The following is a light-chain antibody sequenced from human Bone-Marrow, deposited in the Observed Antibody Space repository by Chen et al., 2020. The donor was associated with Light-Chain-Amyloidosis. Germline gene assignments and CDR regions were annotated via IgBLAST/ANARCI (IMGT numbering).Light chain of an antibody. V-gene: IGLV2-14*01. CDR2: DVS. CDR3: SSYTSSSTLE. CDR1: ISDVGGYNF. Sequence: QSALIQPASVSGPPGLSLTISCTGTISDVGGYNFVSWYQQHPGKAPKLMIYDVSNRPSGVSNRFSGSKSGNTASLTISGLQAEDEADYYCSSYTSSSTLEFGGGTKLTVL. J-gene: IGLJ3*02.